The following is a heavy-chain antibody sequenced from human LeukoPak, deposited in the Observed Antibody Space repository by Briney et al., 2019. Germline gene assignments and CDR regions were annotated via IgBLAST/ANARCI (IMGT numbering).Heavy chain of an antibody. V-gene: IGHV3-43D*03. D-gene: IGHD3-22*01. CDR3: ARDTITMIVPAVVLDV. J-gene: IGHJ6*04. CDR2: ISWDGGST. Sequence: GGSLRLSCAASGFTFDDYAMHWVRQAPGKGLEWVSLISWDGGSTYYADSVKGRFTISRDNSKNSLYLQMNSLRAEDTAVYYCARDTITMIVPAVVLDVWGKGTTVTISS. CDR1: GFTFDDYA.